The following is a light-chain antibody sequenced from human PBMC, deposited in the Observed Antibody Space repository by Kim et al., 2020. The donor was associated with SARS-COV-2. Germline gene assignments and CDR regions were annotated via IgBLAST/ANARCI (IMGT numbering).Light chain of an antibody. Sequence: CTLSSGYSNYKVDWYQQRPGKGPRFVMRVGTGGIVGSKGDGIPDRFSVLGSGLNRYLTIKNIQEEDESDYHCGADHGSGSNFPRVVFGGGTQLTVL. CDR3: GADHGSGSNFPRVV. CDR2: VGTGGIVG. J-gene: IGLJ2*01. CDR1: SGYSNYK. V-gene: IGLV9-49*01.